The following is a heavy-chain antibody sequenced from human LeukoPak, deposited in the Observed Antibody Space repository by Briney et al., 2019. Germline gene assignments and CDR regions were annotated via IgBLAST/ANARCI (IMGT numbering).Heavy chain of an antibody. V-gene: IGHV3-53*01. Sequence: GGSLRLSCAASGFTVSNNYMSWVRQAPGKGLEWVSLIYSGGSTYHADSVKGRFTISRDNSKNTLYLQMNSLRVEDMAVYYCSREPINDSGYFDYWGQGTLVTVSS. D-gene: IGHD1-1*01. CDR3: SREPINDSGYFDY. CDR2: IYSGGST. CDR1: GFTVSNNY. J-gene: IGHJ4*02.